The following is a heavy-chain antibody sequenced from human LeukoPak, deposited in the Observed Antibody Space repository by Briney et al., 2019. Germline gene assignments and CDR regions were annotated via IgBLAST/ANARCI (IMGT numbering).Heavy chain of an antibody. V-gene: IGHV4-59*01. Sequence: SETLSLTCAVYGGSFSGYYWSWIRQPPGKGLEWIGYIYYSGSTNYNPSLKSRVTISVDTSKNQFSLKLSSVTAADTAVYYCARDSPYFDWLFDYWGQGTLVTVSS. CDR1: GGSFSGYY. D-gene: IGHD3-9*01. CDR3: ARDSPYFDWLFDY. J-gene: IGHJ4*02. CDR2: IYYSGST.